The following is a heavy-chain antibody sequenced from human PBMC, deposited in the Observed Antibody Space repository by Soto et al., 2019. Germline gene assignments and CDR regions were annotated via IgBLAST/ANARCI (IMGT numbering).Heavy chain of an antibody. CDR2: IYYSGST. V-gene: IGHV4-31*03. CDR3: ARDNEGDYSTHYFDY. CDR1: GGSISSGGYY. D-gene: IGHD4-17*01. J-gene: IGHJ4*02. Sequence: QVQLQESGPGLVKPSQTLSLTCTVSGGSISSGGYYWSWIRQHPGKGLEWIGYIYYSGSTYYNPSLKSRVTISVDTSKNPFSLKLSSVTAADTAVYYCARDNEGDYSTHYFDYWGQGTLVTVSS.